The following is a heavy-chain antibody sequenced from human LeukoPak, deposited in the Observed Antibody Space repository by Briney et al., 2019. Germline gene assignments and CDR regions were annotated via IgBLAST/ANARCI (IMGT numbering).Heavy chain of an antibody. V-gene: IGHV3-48*02. CDR3: ARDLFRYSSSWYFDY. J-gene: IGHJ4*02. D-gene: IGHD6-13*01. CDR2: ISSSSSTI. CDR1: GFTFSSYS. Sequence: GGSLRLSCAASGFTFSSYSMNWVRQAPGKGLEWVSYISSSSSTIYYADSVKGRFTISRDNAKNSLYLQMNSLGDEDTAVYYCARDLFRYSSSWYFDYWGQGTLVTVSS.